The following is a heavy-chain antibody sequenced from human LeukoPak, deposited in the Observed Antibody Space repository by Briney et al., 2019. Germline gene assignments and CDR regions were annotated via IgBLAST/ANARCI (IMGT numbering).Heavy chain of an antibody. Sequence: GGSLRLSCAASGFTFSSYSMNWVRQAPGKGLEWVSSISSSSSYIYYADSVKGRFTISRDNAQNSVYLQMNSLRAEDTAVYYCTRGSEWTSGVSDYWGQGTLVTVSS. D-gene: IGHD3-3*01. CDR2: ISSSSSYI. CDR1: GFTFSSYS. CDR3: TRGSEWTSGVSDY. J-gene: IGHJ4*02. V-gene: IGHV3-21*01.